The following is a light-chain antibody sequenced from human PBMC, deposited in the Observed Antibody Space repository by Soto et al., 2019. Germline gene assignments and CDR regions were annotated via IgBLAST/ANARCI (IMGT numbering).Light chain of an antibody. Sequence: DIQMTQSPSSLSASVGDRVTITCQASQNINNYLNWYQQKPGRAPKLLIYDASNLEAGVPSRFRGSGSGTDFTCTISRLQPEDFATYYCQQYENLPTFGQGTQLEIK. J-gene: IGKJ5*01. V-gene: IGKV1-33*01. CDR2: DAS. CDR1: QNINNY. CDR3: QQYENLPT.